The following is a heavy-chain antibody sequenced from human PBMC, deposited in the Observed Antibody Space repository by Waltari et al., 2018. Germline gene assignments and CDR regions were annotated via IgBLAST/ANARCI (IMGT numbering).Heavy chain of an antibody. Sequence: QLQLQESGPGLVKPSETLSLTCTVPGGSLSSSSYYWGWSRQPPGKGLEWIGSIYYSGSTYYNPSLKSRVTISVDTSKNQFSLKLSSVTAADTAVYYCASTVYYDSSGWTYYFDYWGQGTLVTVSS. D-gene: IGHD3-22*01. CDR3: ASTVYYDSSGWTYYFDY. CDR2: IYYSGST. J-gene: IGHJ4*02. CDR1: GGSLSSSSYY. V-gene: IGHV4-39*01.